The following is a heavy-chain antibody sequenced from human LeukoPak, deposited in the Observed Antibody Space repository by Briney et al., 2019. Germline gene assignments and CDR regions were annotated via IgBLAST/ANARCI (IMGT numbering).Heavy chain of an antibody. CDR1: GFTFSSYA. J-gene: IGHJ3*02. V-gene: IGHV3-48*01. CDR2: ISSSSSTI. CDR3: ARDKSYSSGWYPDAFDI. Sequence: GGSLRLSCAASGFTFSSYAMSWVRQAPGKGLEWVSYISSSSSTIYYADSVKGRFTISRDNAKNSLYLQMNSLRAEDTAVYYCARDKSYSSGWYPDAFDIWGQGTMVTVSS. D-gene: IGHD6-19*01.